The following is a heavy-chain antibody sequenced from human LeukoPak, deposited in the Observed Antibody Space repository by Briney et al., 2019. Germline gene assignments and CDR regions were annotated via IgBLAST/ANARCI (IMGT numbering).Heavy chain of an antibody. CDR2: IIPIFGTA. CDR3: ARAGYYDILTGLLYYYGMDV. Sequence: ASVKVSCKASGGTFSSYAISWVRQAPGQGLEWMGGIIPIFGTANYAQKFQGRVTITADESTSTAYMELSSLRSEDTAVYYCARAGYYDILTGLLYYYGMDVWGKGTRSPSPQ. D-gene: IGHD3-9*01. J-gene: IGHJ6*04. V-gene: IGHV1-69*13. CDR1: GGTFSSYA.